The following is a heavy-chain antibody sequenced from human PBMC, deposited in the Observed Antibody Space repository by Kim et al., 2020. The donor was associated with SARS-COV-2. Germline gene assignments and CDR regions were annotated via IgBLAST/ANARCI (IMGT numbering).Heavy chain of an antibody. CDR1: GFTFDDYA. Sequence: GGSLRLSCAASGFTFDDYAMHWVRQAPGKGLEWVSGISWNSGSIGYADSVKGRFTISRDNAKNSLYLQMNSLRAEDTALYYCAKDRGDYVWGSYRQTRYYYYYGMDVWGQGTTVTVSS. D-gene: IGHD3-16*02. V-gene: IGHV3-9*01. CDR2: ISWNSGSI. J-gene: IGHJ6*02. CDR3: AKDRGDYVWGSYRQTRYYYYYGMDV.